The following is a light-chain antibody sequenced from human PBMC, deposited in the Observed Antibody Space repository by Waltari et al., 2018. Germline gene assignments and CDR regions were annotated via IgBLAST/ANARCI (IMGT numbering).Light chain of an antibody. CDR1: SSNIGAGYA. CDR2: GNS. Sequence: QSVLAQPPSVSGAPGQRVPIPCSGSSSNIGAGYAVHSYQPLPGTAPKLLIYGNSNRPSGVPDRFSGSKSGTSASLAITGLQAEDEADYYCQSYDSSLSGSVFGGGTKLTVL. J-gene: IGLJ3*02. CDR3: QSYDSSLSGSV. V-gene: IGLV1-40*01.